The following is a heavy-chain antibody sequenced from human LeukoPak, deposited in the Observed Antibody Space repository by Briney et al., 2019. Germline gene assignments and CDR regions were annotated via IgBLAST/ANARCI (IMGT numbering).Heavy chain of an antibody. CDR3: VYGSGSFDY. D-gene: IGHD3-10*01. CDR1: GYGITSYW. Sequence: GESLKISCKGSGYGITSYWISWVRQMPGKGMEWMGRLDPSDSYTNHSTSFQGHVTISDDKSISTAYLQWSSLKASDTAMYYCVYGSGSFDYWGQGTLVTVSS. V-gene: IGHV5-10-1*01. J-gene: IGHJ4*02. CDR2: LDPSDSYT.